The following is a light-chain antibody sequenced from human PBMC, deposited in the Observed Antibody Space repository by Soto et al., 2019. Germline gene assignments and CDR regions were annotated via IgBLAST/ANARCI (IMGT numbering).Light chain of an antibody. CDR1: QSINSD. CDR3: QHYNTWPWT. CDR2: GAS. V-gene: IGKV3-15*01. J-gene: IGKJ1*01. Sequence: IVITQAPATLSVSPGETTRLSCRASQSINSDVAWYQQKVGQAPRLLISGASTRAAGIPARFSGSGSGTEFTLTISSLQSEDFAVYYCQHYNTWPWTFGQGTKVDIK.